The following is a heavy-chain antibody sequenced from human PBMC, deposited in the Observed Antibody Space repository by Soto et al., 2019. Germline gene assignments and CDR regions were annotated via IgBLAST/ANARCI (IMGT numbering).Heavy chain of an antibody. CDR3: ARIEGDGYNYRYFDY. CDR1: GYTFTGYY. V-gene: IGHV1-2*02. Sequence: GASVKVSCKASGYTFTGYYMHWVRQAPGQGLEWMGWINPNSGGTDYAQKFQGRVTMTRDASITTGYMELSGLRSDDTAIYFCARIEGDGYNYRYFDYWGQGTLVTVS. D-gene: IGHD5-12*01. J-gene: IGHJ4*02. CDR2: INPNSGGT.